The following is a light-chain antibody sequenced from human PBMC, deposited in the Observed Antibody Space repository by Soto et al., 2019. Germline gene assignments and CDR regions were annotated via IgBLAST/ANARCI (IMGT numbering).Light chain of an antibody. J-gene: IGKJ4*01. CDR3: QQYHTYPPLT. Sequence: AIRMTQSPSSFSASTGDRVTITCRASQDISSYLAWYQQKPGKAPKVLIYAASTLQSGVPSRFSGSESGTDFTLTISGLQSEDFATYYCQQYHTYPPLTFGGGTKVEIK. V-gene: IGKV1-8*01. CDR1: QDISSY. CDR2: AAS.